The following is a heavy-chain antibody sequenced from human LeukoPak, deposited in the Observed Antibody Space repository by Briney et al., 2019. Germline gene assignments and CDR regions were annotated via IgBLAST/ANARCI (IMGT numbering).Heavy chain of an antibody. Sequence: PGGSLRLSCAASGFTFDAYAMYWVRQAPGKGLECVSLISGDGGSTYYADSVKGRFTISRDNSKNSLYLQMNSLRPEDTAVYYCARDSTDYDSSGHRWGKCLDYWGQGTLLTVSS. CDR2: ISGDGGST. J-gene: IGHJ4*02. CDR3: ARDSTDYDSSGHRWGKCLDY. CDR1: GFTFDAYA. V-gene: IGHV3-43*02. D-gene: IGHD3-22*01.